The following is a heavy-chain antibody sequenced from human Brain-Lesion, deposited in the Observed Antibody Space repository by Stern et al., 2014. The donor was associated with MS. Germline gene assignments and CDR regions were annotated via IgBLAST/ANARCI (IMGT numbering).Heavy chain of an antibody. Sequence: QVQLVQSGPGLVKPSGTLSLTCAVSGGSISSSNWWSWVRQSPGKGLEGIGESDHSGSTIYNPSLKSRVTVSVDKAKNRLSLDLRFVTAADTAVYFCARFPASRPHVFDSWGQGTLVTVSS. CDR2: SDHSGST. V-gene: IGHV4-4*02. J-gene: IGHJ4*02. CDR3: ARFPASRPHVFDS. CDR1: GGSISSSNW. D-gene: IGHD6-13*01.